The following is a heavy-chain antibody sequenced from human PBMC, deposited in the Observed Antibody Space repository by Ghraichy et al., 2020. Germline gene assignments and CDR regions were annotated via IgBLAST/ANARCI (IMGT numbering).Heavy chain of an antibody. CDR2: ISGSGGST. V-gene: IGHV3-23*01. CDR3: AKSEFTMVQGVIPYYFDY. CDR1: GFTFSSYA. Sequence: GGSLRLSCAASGFTFSSYAMSWVRQAPGKGLEWVSAISGSGGSTYYADSVKGRFTISRDNSKNTLYLQMNSLRAEDTAVYYCAKSEFTMVQGVIPYYFDYWGQGTLVTVSS. D-gene: IGHD3-10*01. J-gene: IGHJ4*02.